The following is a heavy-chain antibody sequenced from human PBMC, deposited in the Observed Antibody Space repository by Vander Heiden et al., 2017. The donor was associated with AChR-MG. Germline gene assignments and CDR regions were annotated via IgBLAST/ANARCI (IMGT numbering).Heavy chain of an antibody. D-gene: IGHD2-15*01. J-gene: IGHJ4*02. CDR2: IYSDDDK. CDR3: AHVCSGGRGPYASGELDF. Sequence: HITLKESGPTLVKPTQTLTLPCTFSGCPLTPRDTGVGWIRQPPGKALEWLALIYSDDDKRYCPPLKRRLTITNDTAKNQVVLIMTNMDTVDTATDYCAHVCSGGRGPYASGELDFWGQGTLVTVSS. CDR1: GCPLTPRDTG. V-gene: IGHV2-5*02.